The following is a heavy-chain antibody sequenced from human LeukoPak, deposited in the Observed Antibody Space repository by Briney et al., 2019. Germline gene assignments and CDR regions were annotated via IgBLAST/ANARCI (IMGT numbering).Heavy chain of an antibody. V-gene: IGHV1-69*13. J-gene: IGHJ4*02. CDR3: ARDRGSGYDPKREFDY. Sequence: SVKVSCTASGGTFSSYAISWVRQAPGQGLEWMGGIIPIFGTANYAQKFQGRVTITADESTSTAYMELSSLRSEDTAVYYCARDRGSGYDPKREFDYWGQGTLVTVSS. D-gene: IGHD5-12*01. CDR1: GGTFSSYA. CDR2: IIPIFGTA.